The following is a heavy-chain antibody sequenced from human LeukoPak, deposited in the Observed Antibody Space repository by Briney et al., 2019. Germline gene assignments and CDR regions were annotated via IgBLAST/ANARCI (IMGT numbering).Heavy chain of an antibody. CDR1: GGSFSGYY. Sequence: SETLSLTCAVYGGSFSGYYWSWIRQPPGKGLEWIGEINHSGSTNYNPSLKSRVTIPVDTSKNQFSLKLSSVTAADTAVYYCARGVRSYYDSSGYYYNRAFDIWGQGTMVTVSS. J-gene: IGHJ3*02. CDR3: ARGVRSYYDSSGYYYNRAFDI. CDR2: INHSGST. D-gene: IGHD3-22*01. V-gene: IGHV4-34*01.